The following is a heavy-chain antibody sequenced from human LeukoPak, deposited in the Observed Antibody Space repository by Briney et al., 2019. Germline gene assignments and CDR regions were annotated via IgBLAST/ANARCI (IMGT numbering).Heavy chain of an antibody. D-gene: IGHD3-22*01. V-gene: IGHV3-48*01. CDR1: GFTFSSYS. J-gene: IGHJ4*02. Sequence: GGSLRLSCAASGFTFSSYSMNWVRQAPGEGLEWVSYISSGSNSIYYADSVKGRFTISRDNAKNSLYLQMNSLRADDTAVFYCASGHYYHDSSGSSGGGYYFDYWGQGTLVTVSS. CDR2: ISSGSNSI. CDR3: ASGHYYHDSSGSSGGGYYFDY.